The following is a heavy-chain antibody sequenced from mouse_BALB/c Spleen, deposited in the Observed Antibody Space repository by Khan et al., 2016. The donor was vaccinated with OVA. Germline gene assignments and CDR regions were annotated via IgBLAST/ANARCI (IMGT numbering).Heavy chain of an antibody. D-gene: IGHD2-3*01. CDR2: IDPYNGVT. Sequence: VQLQQSGPELVRPGASVKVSCKASGYAFTTYNMYWVKQSHGKSLEWIGYIDPYNGVTNYNQNFKDKATLTVDKSSSAAYMHLDSLTSEDSAVYFCARSSDGYYALADWGQGTLVTVSA. V-gene: IGHV1S135*01. J-gene: IGHJ3*01. CDR3: ARSSDGYYALAD. CDR1: GYAFTTYN.